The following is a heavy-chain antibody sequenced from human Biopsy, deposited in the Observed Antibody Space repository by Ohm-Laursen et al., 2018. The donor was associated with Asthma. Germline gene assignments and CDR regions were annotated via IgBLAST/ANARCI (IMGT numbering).Heavy chain of an antibody. CDR2: TMTVFGTT. CDR3: ARCQVGYSSGWSLLLKKIYYSGMDV. J-gene: IGHJ6*02. V-gene: IGHV1-69*01. CDR1: GGTFSNFA. D-gene: IGHD6-19*01. Sequence: GSSVKVSCKPPGGTFSNFAISWVRQAPGQGLEWLGGTMTVFGTTNYAQKFQGRVTITADESTSTAYMEVTSLRSEDTAIYYCARCQVGYSSGWSLLLKKIYYSGMDVWGQGTAVTVSS.